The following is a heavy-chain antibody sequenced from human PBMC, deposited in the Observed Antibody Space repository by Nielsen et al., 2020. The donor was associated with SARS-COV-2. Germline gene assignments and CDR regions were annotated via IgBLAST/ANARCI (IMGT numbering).Heavy chain of an antibody. CDR3: ARQGLYYYYMDV. Sequence: SETLSLTCAVSGGSISSSNWWGWIRQPPGKGLEWIGSIYYSGSTYYNPSLKSRVTISVDTSKNQFSLKLSSVTAADTAVYYCARQGLYYYYMDVWGKGTTVTVSS. J-gene: IGHJ6*03. CDR1: GGSISSSNW. V-gene: IGHV4-39*01. CDR2: IYYSGST.